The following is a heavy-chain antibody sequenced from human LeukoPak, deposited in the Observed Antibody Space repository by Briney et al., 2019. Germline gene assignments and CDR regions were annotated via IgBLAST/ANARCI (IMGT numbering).Heavy chain of an antibody. CDR2: INPNSGDT. Sequence: VASVKVSCKASGYTFTGYHMHWVRQAPGQGLEWMGRINPNSGDTNYAQKFQGRVTITRDTSASTAYMELSSLRSEDTAVYYCARTYYDFWSGQHFDYWGQGTLVTVSS. J-gene: IGHJ4*02. CDR3: ARTYYDFWSGQHFDY. CDR1: GYTFTGYH. D-gene: IGHD3-3*01. V-gene: IGHV1-2*06.